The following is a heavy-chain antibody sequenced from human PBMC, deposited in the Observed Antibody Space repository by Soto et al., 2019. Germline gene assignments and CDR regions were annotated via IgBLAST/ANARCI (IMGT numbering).Heavy chain of an antibody. J-gene: IGHJ4*02. CDR1: GFTFSSYA. V-gene: IGHV3-23*01. D-gene: IGHD6-6*01. CDR3: AKRSSSSTFDY. Sequence: EVQLLESGGGLVQPGESLRLSCAASGFTFSSYAMSWVRQAPGKGLEWVSVISGSDDSTYYADSVKGRFTISRDNSKNTLYQQMNSLRAEGTAVYYCAKRSSSSTFDYLGQGTLVTVSS. CDR2: ISGSDDST.